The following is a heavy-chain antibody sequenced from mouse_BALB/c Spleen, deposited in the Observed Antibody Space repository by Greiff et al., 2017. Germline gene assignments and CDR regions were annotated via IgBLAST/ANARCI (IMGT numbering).Heavy chain of an antibody. V-gene: IGHV5-6*01. CDR1: GFTFSSYG. CDR2: ISSGGSYT. D-gene: IGHD2-4*01. Sequence: DVQLVESGGDLVKPGGSLKLSCAASGFTFSSYGMSWVRQTPDKRLEWVATISSGGSYTYYPDSVKGRFTISRDNAKNTLYLQMSSLKSEDTAMYYCARHYDYDRGYYFDYWGQGTTLTVSS. J-gene: IGHJ2*01. CDR3: ARHYDYDRGYYFDY.